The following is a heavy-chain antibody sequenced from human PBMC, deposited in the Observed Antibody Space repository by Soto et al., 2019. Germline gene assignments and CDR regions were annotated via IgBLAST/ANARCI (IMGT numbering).Heavy chain of an antibody. CDR1: GGTFNTYA. J-gene: IGHJ6*02. CDR2: IIPIFGIG. V-gene: IGHV1-69*01. D-gene: IGHD3-3*01. Sequence: QVQLVQSGAEVKQPGSSVKVSCKASGGTFNTYAISWVRQAPGQGLEWMGGIIPIFGIGNDAQKFQGRVTITAVESTGTAYMELSSLRSGDTGVYYCARSGITLFGVVSIPPHYYSGLDVWGQGTTVIVSS. CDR3: ARSGITLFGVVSIPPHYYSGLDV.